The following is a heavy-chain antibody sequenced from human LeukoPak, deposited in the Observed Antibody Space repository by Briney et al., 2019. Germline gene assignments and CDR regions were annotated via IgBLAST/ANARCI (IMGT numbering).Heavy chain of an antibody. J-gene: IGHJ4*02. V-gene: IGHV6-1*01. CDR1: GDSVSSNSAA. CDR3: ARVWFGESPENFFDY. CDR2: TYYRSKWFN. Sequence: SQTLSLTCAISGDSVSSNSAAWNWIRQSPSRGLEWLGRTYYRSKWFNDYAVSVKSRIIINPDTSKNQFSLQLKSVTPEDTAMYYCARVWFGESPENFFDYWGQGTLVIVSS. D-gene: IGHD3-10*01.